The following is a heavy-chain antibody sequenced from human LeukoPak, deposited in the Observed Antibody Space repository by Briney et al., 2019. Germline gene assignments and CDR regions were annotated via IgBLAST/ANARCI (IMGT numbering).Heavy chain of an antibody. D-gene: IGHD3-16*02. CDR3: AREGGYDYVWGSYLYRGSDY. CDR2: ISSSSSTI. V-gene: IGHV3-48*03. J-gene: IGHJ4*02. CDR1: GFTFRSYE. Sequence: GGSLRLSCAASGFTFRSYEMNWVRQAPGKGLEWVSYISSSSSTIYYSDSLKGRFTISRDNAKNSLYLQMNSLRAEDTAVYYCAREGGYDYVWGSYLYRGSDYWGQGTLVTVSS.